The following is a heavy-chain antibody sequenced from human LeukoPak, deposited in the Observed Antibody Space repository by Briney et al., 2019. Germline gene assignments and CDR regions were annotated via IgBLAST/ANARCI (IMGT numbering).Heavy chain of an antibody. CDR1: GGSISSSSYY. Sequence: SETLSLTCTVSGGSISSSSYYWGWIRQPPGKGLEWIGSIYYSGSTYYNPSLKSRVTISVDTSKNQFSLKLSSVTAADTAVYYCARGKAESYYYYYYMDVWGKGTTVTVSS. V-gene: IGHV4-39*01. CDR2: IYYSGST. J-gene: IGHJ6*03. D-gene: IGHD6-19*01. CDR3: ARGKAESYYYYYYMDV.